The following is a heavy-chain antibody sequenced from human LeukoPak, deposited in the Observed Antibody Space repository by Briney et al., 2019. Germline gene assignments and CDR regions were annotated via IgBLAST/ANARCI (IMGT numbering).Heavy chain of an antibody. CDR2: ISSSGSTI. J-gene: IGHJ4*02. CDR3: ACKFQGLWFFFDY. D-gene: IGHD3-10*01. Sequence: GGSLRLSCAASGFTFSDYYMSWIRQAPGKGLEWVSYISSSGSTIYYADSVKGRFTISRDNAKNSLYLQMNSLRAEDTAVYYCACKFQGLWFFFDYWGQGTLVTVSS. CDR1: GFTFSDYY. V-gene: IGHV3-11*01.